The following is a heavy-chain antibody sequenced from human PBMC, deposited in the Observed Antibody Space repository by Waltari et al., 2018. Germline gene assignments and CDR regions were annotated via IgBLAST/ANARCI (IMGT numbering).Heavy chain of an antibody. V-gene: IGHV3-30-3*01. CDR1: GFTFRSYA. Sequence: QVQLVESGGGVVQPGRSLRLSCAASGFTFRSYAMHWVRQAPGKGLEWVAVISYDGSNKYYADSVKGRFTISRDNSKNTLYLQMNSLRAEDTAVYYCARDWTLAVAGYFDYWGQGTLVTVSS. D-gene: IGHD6-19*01. CDR2: ISYDGSNK. CDR3: ARDWTLAVAGYFDY. J-gene: IGHJ4*02.